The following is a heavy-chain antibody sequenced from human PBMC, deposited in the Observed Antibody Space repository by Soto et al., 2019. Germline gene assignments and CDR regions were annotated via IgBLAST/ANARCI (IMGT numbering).Heavy chain of an antibody. V-gene: IGHV3-33*01. CDR1: GFTFSSYG. CDR2: IYYDGSNK. Sequence: GGSLRLSXAASGFTFSSYGMHWVRQAPGKGLQWVAIIYYDGSNKYYEDSVKGRFTISRDNSKNTLYLQMNNLRAEDTAVYYCARDGTFGGVIVFPCFDSWGQGTLVTVSS. J-gene: IGHJ4*02. CDR3: ARDGTFGGVIVFPCFDS. D-gene: IGHD3-16*02.